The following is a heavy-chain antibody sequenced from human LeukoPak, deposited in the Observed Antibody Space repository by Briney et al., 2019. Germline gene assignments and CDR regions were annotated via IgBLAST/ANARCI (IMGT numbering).Heavy chain of an antibody. D-gene: IGHD1/OR15-1a*01. J-gene: IGHJ4*02. CDR2: IYPGDSDT. Sequence: GESLKISCKGSEYSFTNYWIGWVRQMPGKGLEWMGIIYPGDSDTRYSPSFQGQVTISADKSISTAYLQWSSLKASDTAMYYCARHSSYGWGTIDYWGQGTLVTVSS. CDR3: ARHSSYGWGTIDY. CDR1: EYSFTNYW. V-gene: IGHV5-51*01.